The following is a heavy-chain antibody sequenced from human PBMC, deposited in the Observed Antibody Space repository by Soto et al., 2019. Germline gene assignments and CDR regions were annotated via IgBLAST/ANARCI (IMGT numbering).Heavy chain of an antibody. D-gene: IGHD1-26*01. CDR2: ISGSGGST. V-gene: IGHV3-23*01. CDR1: GFSFRSYA. Sequence: PGGSLGLSCAASGFSFRSYAMRWVRQAPGKGLEWVSAISGSGGSTYYADSVKGRFTISRDNSKNTLYLQRNSLRAEDTAVYDCAKGENDFAYWGQGTLVTVSS. J-gene: IGHJ4*02. CDR3: AKGENDFAY.